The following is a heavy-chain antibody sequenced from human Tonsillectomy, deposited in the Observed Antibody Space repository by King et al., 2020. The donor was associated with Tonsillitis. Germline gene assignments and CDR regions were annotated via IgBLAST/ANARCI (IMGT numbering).Heavy chain of an antibody. CDR1: GGSISSSSYY. V-gene: IGHV4-39*01. D-gene: IGHD3-22*01. Sequence: QLQESGPGLVKPSETLSLTCTVSGGSISSSSYYWGWIRQPPGKGLEWIGSIYYSGSTYYNPSLKSRVTISVDTSKNQFSLKLSSVTAADTAVYYCARSPPNPHFTMIVVVPSDYWGQGTLVTVSS. CDR2: IYYSGST. J-gene: IGHJ4*02. CDR3: ARSPPNPHFTMIVVVPSDY.